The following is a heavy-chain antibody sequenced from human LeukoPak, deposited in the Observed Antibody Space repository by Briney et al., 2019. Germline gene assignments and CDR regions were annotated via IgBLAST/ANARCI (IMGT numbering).Heavy chain of an antibody. CDR1: GFTFSNAW. Sequence: TGGSLRLSCAASGFTFSNAWMSWVRQAPGKGLEWVGRIKSKTDGGTTDYAAPVKGRFTISRDDSKNTLYLQMNSLKTEDTAVYYCTTDLGYLVDIVATIGFDYWGQGTLVSVSS. CDR2: IKSKTDGGTT. D-gene: IGHD5-12*01. V-gene: IGHV3-15*01. J-gene: IGHJ4*02. CDR3: TTDLGYLVDIVATIGFDY.